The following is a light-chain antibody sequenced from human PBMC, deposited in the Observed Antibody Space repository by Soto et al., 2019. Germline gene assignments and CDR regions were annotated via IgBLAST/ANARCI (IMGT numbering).Light chain of an antibody. V-gene: IGLV2-14*01. CDR2: EVS. J-gene: IGLJ1*01. Sequence: QSALTQPASVSGSPGQSITISCTGTSSDVGAYNYVSWYQQHPGRAPKLMIYEVSNRPSGISNRFSGSSSGNTASLTISGLQAGDEADDYCISYITRGTPCVFGIGTKLTVL. CDR3: ISYITRGTPCV. CDR1: SSDVGAYNY.